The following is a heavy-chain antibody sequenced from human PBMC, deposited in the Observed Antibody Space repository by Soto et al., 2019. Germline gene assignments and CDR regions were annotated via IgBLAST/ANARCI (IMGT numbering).Heavy chain of an antibody. V-gene: IGHV1-18*01. CDR3: AMVDVYVTPSPQDV. D-gene: IGHD3-16*01. J-gene: IGHJ6*02. CDR1: GYSFTRYG. CDR2: INTYNGNT. Sequence: QVQLVQSRAEVKNPGASVKVSCKASGYSFTRYGIAWARQAPGQGLEWMGWINTYNGNTNYAQNLQGRVTLTTDTPTSTAYTELTSLRSNDTAIYYCAMVDVYVTPSPQDVWGQGTTVIVSS.